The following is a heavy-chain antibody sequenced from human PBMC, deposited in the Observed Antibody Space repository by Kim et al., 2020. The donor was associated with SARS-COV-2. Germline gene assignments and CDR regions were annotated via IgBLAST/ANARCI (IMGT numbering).Heavy chain of an antibody. CDR1: GFTFSSYS. J-gene: IGHJ4*02. Sequence: GGSLRLSCAASGFTFSSYSMNWVRQAPGKGLEWVSSISSSSSYIYYADSVKGRFTISRDNAKNSLYLQMNSLRAEDTAVYYCARDVPQSLVVIRARGGFDYWGQGTLVTVSS. V-gene: IGHV3-21*01. D-gene: IGHD3-22*01. CDR2: ISSSSSYI. CDR3: ARDVPQSLVVIRARGGFDY.